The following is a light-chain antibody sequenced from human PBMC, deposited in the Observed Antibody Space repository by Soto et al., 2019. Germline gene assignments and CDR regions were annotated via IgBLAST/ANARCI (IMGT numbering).Light chain of an antibody. V-gene: IGKV3D-7*01. CDR1: EGVSSSY. Sequence: RACMSVEGVSSSYLTWYQQKPGQALRLLIYGASTRATGIPARFSGSGSGTDFTLTISSLQPEDFAVYYCQQDYNLPRTWTFGQGTKVDIK. CDR2: GAS. CDR3: QQDYNLPRTWT. J-gene: IGKJ1*01.